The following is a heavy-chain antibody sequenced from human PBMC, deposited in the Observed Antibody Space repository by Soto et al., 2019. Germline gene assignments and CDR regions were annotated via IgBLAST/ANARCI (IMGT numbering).Heavy chain of an antibody. J-gene: IGHJ6*02. V-gene: IGHV1-69*01. Sequence: QVQLVQSGAEVKKPWSSVNVSCKASGVTFSSYAISWVRQAPGQGLEWMGGIIPIFGTANYAQKFQGRVTITADESTSTAYMELSSLRSEDTAVYYCARAGEEGEGYGMDVWGQGTTVTVSS. CDR2: IIPIFGTA. CDR3: ARAGEEGEGYGMDV. CDR1: GVTFSSYA. D-gene: IGHD3-16*01.